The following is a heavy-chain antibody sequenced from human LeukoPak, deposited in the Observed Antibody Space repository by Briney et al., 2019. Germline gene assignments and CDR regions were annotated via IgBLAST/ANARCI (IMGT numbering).Heavy chain of an antibody. V-gene: IGHV4-4*07. CDR3: ARHPPYYGSGSYFPGGWFDP. Sequence: SETLSLTCTVSGGSISSYYWSWIRQPAGKGLEWIGRIDTSGSTNYNPSLKSRVTISVDTSKNQFSLKLSSVTAADTAVYYCARHPPYYGSGSYFPGGWFDPWGQGTLVTVSS. CDR2: IDTSGST. J-gene: IGHJ5*02. CDR1: GGSISSYY. D-gene: IGHD3-10*01.